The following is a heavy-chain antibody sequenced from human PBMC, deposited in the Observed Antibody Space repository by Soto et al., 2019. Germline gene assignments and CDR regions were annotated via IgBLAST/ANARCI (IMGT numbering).Heavy chain of an antibody. D-gene: IGHD1-1*01. Sequence: SETLSLTCTVSGGSISSSSYYWGWIRQPPGKGLEWIGNIYYSGSTYYNPSLKSRVTISVDTSKNQFSLKLSSVTAADTAVYYCARRYGYSFDYWGQGTLVTVS. J-gene: IGHJ4*02. CDR1: GGSISSSSYY. CDR3: ARRYGYSFDY. CDR2: IYYSGST. V-gene: IGHV4-39*07.